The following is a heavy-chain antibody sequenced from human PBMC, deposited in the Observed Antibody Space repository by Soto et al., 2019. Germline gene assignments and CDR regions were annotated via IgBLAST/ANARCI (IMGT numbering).Heavy chain of an antibody. CDR1: GDSLSSGNYF. Sequence: QVRLQESGPGLVKPSQTLSLTCTVSGDSLSSGNYFWSWIRQYPGKGLEWIGYTYHSGGTNYNPSLKSRVTLSIDTSKNQFSLHLMSVTAADTAVYYCARTRLWGYFDYWGQGTLATVSS. V-gene: IGHV4-30-4*01. CDR3: ARTRLWGYFDY. CDR2: TYHSGGT. J-gene: IGHJ4*02. D-gene: IGHD1-26*01.